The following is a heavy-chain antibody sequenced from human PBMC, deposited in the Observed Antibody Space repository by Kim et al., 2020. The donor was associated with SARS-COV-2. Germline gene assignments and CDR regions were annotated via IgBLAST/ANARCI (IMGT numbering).Heavy chain of an antibody. CDR1: GFTFSSYG. J-gene: IGHJ4*02. CDR2: ISYDGSNK. Sequence: GGSLRLSCAASGFTFSSYGMHWVRQAPGKGLEWVAGISYDGSNKYYADSVKGRFTISRDNSKNTLYLQMNSLRAEDTAVYYCAKDHSGDGEYYFDYWGQGTLVTVSS. D-gene: IGHD5-12*01. CDR3: AKDHSGDGEYYFDY. V-gene: IGHV3-30*18.